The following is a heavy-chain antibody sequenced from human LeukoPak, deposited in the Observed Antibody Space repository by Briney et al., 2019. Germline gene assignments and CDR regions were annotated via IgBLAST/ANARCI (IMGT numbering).Heavy chain of an antibody. CDR3: ARDQGRYPYYYYYMDV. D-gene: IGHD2-2*01. CDR1: GFTFSDYY. V-gene: IGHV3-11*01. J-gene: IGHJ6*03. CDR2: ISSSGSTI. Sequence: PGGSLRLSYAASGFTFSDYYMSWIRQAPGKGLEWVSYISSSGSTIYYADSVKGRFTISRDNAKNSLYLQMNSLRAEDTAVYYCARDQGRYPYYYYYMDVWGKGTTVTVSS.